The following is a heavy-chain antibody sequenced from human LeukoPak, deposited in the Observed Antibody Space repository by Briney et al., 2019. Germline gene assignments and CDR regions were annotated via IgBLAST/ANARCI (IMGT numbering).Heavy chain of an antibody. Sequence: SETLSLTCTVSGGSTSSYYWSWIRQPPGKGLEWIGYIYYSGSTNYNPSLKSRVTISVDTSKNQFSLKLSSVTAADTAVYYCARDRVYYDSSGYDYWGQGTLVTVSS. CDR2: IYYSGST. V-gene: IGHV4-59*01. CDR3: ARDRVYYDSSGYDY. D-gene: IGHD3-22*01. J-gene: IGHJ4*02. CDR1: GGSTSSYY.